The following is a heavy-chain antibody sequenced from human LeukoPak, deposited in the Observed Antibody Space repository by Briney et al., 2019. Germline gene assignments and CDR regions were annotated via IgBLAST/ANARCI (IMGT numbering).Heavy chain of an antibody. D-gene: IGHD7-27*01. Sequence: GESLQISCQISGYTSYTYWIAWVRQRPGKGLEWMGVIYPGDSDVKYSPSFGDLVTISADKFTDTAYLQWRSLRASDTAIYYCASRYTGALRGAYDMWGLGTTVTVSS. J-gene: IGHJ3*02. CDR2: IYPGDSDV. CDR1: GYTSYTYW. CDR3: ASRYTGALRGAYDM. V-gene: IGHV5-51*01.